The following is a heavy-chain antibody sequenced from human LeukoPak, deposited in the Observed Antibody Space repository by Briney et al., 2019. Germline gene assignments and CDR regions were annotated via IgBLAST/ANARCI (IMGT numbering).Heavy chain of an antibody. J-gene: IGHJ4*02. V-gene: IGHV4-59*01. D-gene: IGHD3-3*01. CDR2: IYYSGST. CDR3: ASSPIFGVVSPLHFDY. CDR1: GGSISSYY. Sequence: SETLSLTCTVSGGSISSYYWSWIRQPPGKGLEWIGYIYYSGSTNYNPSLKSRVTISVDTSKNQFSLKLSSVTAADTAVYYCASSPIFGVVSPLHFDYWGQGTLVTVSS.